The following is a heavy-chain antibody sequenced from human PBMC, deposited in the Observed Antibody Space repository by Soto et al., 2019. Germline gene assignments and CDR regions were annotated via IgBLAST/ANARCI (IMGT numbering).Heavy chain of an antibody. CDR2: MDWESGAI. J-gene: IGHJ6*02. Sequence: LRLSCAASGFTFDDYVVHWIRQVPGKGLEWVSGMDWESGAIGYSDSLKCRFIISRDRAKNSLFLQMNSLTAEDTALYYCAKYIGYCSSTQSDYGMHXWGQGTPVTVS. V-gene: IGHV3-9*01. D-gene: IGHD2-2*03. CDR3: AKYIGYCSSTQSDYGMHX. CDR1: GFTFDDYV.